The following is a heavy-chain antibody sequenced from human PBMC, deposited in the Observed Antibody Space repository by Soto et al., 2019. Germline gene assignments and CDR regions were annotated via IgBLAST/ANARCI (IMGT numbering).Heavy chain of an antibody. D-gene: IGHD3-3*01. V-gene: IGHV1-69*13. CDR2: IIPIFGTA. J-gene: IGHJ5*02. CDR1: GGTFTSYA. CDR3: ASSRAYDFWSGYYLSSWFAP. Sequence: SVKVSCKASGGTFTSYAISWVRQAPGQGLEWMGGIIPIFGTANYAQKFQGRVTITADESTSTAYMELSSLRSEDTAVYYCASSRAYDFWSGYYLSSWFAPWGQGTLVTVSS.